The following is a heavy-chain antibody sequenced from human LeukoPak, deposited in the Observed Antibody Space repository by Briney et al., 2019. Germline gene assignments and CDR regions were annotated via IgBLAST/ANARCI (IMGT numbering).Heavy chain of an antibody. Sequence: GGSLRLSCAASGFTFSSYAMSWVRQAPGKGLEWVSVISGSGGNTYYADSVKGRFTISRDNSKNTLYLQLNSLRAEDTAVYYCARDTSGYCSTSRCYGSWYFDLWGRGTLVTVSS. CDR2: ISGSGGNT. D-gene: IGHD2-2*01. J-gene: IGHJ2*01. V-gene: IGHV3-23*01. CDR3: ARDTSGYCSTSRCYGSWYFDL. CDR1: GFTFSSYA.